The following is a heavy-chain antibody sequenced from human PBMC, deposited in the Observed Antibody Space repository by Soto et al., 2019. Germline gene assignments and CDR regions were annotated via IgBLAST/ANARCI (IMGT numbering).Heavy chain of an antibody. D-gene: IGHD6-13*01. CDR1: GGTFSSYA. J-gene: IGHJ4*02. Sequence: QVQLVQSGAEVKKPGSSVTVSCKASGGTFSSYAISWVRQAPGQGLEWMGGIMPIFGTANYAQKFQGRVTITADESTRTAYMELSSLRSEDTAVYYCARDVIAAAGTAGWGQGTLVTVSS. CDR3: ARDVIAAAGTAG. V-gene: IGHV1-69*12. CDR2: IMPIFGTA.